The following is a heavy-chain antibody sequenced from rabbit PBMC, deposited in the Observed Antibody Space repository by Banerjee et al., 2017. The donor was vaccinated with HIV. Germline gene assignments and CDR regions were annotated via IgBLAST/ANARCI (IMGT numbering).Heavy chain of an antibody. J-gene: IGHJ4*01. CDR1: GFTLSSYW. CDR3: ARDLAGVIGWNFGL. CDR2: INTSSGNT. D-gene: IGHD4-1*01. V-gene: IGHV1S45*01. Sequence: QEQLEESGGDLVKPEGSLTLTCTASGFTLSSYWMCWVRQAPGKGLEWIACINTSSGNTVYATWAKGRFTISKTSSTTVTLQMTSLTAADTATYFCARDLAGVIGWNFGLWGPGTSSPS.